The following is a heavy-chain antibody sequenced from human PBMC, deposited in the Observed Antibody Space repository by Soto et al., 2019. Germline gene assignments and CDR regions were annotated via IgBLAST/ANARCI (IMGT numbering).Heavy chain of an antibody. Sequence: EVQLLESGGGLVQPGGSLRLSCTASGFTFSTYAMSWVRQAPGKGLEWVSTISDSGCTYYADSVKGRFTISRDNSKNTLYLEMNSLRAEDTAVYYCAKDKGGRYCSRTSCLYSFDYWGQGTLVTVSS. D-gene: IGHD2-2*01. CDR1: GFTFSTYA. V-gene: IGHV3-23*01. CDR3: AKDKGGRYCSRTSCLYSFDY. J-gene: IGHJ4*02. CDR2: ISDSGCT.